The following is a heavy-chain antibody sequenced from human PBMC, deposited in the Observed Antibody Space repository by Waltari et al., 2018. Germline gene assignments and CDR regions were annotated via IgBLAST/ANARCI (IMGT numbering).Heavy chain of an antibody. CDR1: GGSISSYY. Sequence: QVQLQESGPGLVQPSETLSLTCTVSGGSISSYYWSWIRQPPGKGLEWIGYIYYSGSTNYNPSLKSRVTISVDTSKNQFSLKLSSVTAADTAVYYCARNFGDYWGQGTLVTVSS. J-gene: IGHJ4*02. CDR3: ARNFGDY. CDR2: IYYSGST. D-gene: IGHD3-10*01. V-gene: IGHV4-59*01.